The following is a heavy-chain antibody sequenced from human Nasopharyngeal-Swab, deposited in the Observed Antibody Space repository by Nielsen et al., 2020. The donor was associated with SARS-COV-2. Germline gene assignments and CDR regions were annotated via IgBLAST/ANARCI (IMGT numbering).Heavy chain of an antibody. V-gene: IGHV1-69*13. CDR1: VGTFISYA. Sequence: SVQVSCKASVGTFISYAISWVRQAPGQGLEWMGGIIPIFGTANYAQKFQGRVTITADESTSTAYMELSSLRSEDTAVYYCARGRGLNWATDYYYYMDVWGKGTTVTVSS. CDR3: ARGRGLNWATDYYYYMDV. CDR2: IIPIFGTA. D-gene: IGHD5-12*01. J-gene: IGHJ6*03.